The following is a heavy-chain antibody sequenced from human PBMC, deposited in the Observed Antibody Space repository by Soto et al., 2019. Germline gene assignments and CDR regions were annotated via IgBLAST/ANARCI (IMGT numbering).Heavy chain of an antibody. V-gene: IGHV1-18*01. CDR1: GYTFTTYG. Sequence: VQLVQSGAEVKKPGASVTVSCMAFGYTFTTYGLSWVRQAPGQGLEWMGWVSPYNGNTYYAPRLQGRVTMTTDTSTTTAYMSLRSLRSDDTAIYYCVRGGILEANRPYYYYGLDVWGQGTPVTVSS. J-gene: IGHJ6*02. D-gene: IGHD1-1*01. CDR3: VRGGILEANRPYYYYGLDV. CDR2: VSPYNGNT.